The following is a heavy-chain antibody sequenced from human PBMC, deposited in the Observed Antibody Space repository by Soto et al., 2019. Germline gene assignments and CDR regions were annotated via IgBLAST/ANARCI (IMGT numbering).Heavy chain of an antibody. CDR1: GFTFSNYW. CDR2: IKPDGTEK. CDR3: ARGGYYDSSGARNYYFYGMNV. D-gene: IGHD3-22*01. Sequence: GSLRLSCVISGFTFSNYWMTWVRQAPGKGLEWVANIKPDGTEKYYVDSVKGRFTISRDNAKNSLFLQMNSLRAEDTAVYYCARGGYYDSSGARNYYFYGMNVWGQGTTVNV. J-gene: IGHJ6*02. V-gene: IGHV3-7*01.